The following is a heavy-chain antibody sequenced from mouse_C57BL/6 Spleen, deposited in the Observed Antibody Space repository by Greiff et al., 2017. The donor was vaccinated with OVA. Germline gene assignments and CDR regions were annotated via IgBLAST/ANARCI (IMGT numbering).Heavy chain of an antibody. J-gene: IGHJ3*01. V-gene: IGHV1-18*01. CDR3: ARSRSNYVAWFAY. Sequence: EVKLMESGPELVKPGASVKIPCKASGYTFTDYNMDWVKQSHGKSLEWIGDINPNNGGTIYNQKFKGKATLTVDKSSSTAYMELRSLTSEDTAVYDCARSRSNYVAWFAYWGQGTLVTVSA. CDR2: INPNNGGT. CDR1: GYTFTDYN. D-gene: IGHD2-5*01.